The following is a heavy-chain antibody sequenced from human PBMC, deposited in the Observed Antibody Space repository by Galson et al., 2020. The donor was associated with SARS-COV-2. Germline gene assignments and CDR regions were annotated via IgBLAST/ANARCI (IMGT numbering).Heavy chain of an antibody. CDR1: GFTFSSYS. D-gene: IGHD4-17*01. CDR2: ISSSSSYI. CDR3: ARDRTTVTSIRFDY. J-gene: IGHJ4*02. V-gene: IGHV3-21*01. Sequence: GSLRLSCAASGFTFSSYSMNWVRQAPGKGLEWVSSISSSSSYIYYADSVKGRFTISRDNAKNSLYLQMNSLRAEDTAVYYCARDRTTVTSIRFDYWGQGTLVTVSS.